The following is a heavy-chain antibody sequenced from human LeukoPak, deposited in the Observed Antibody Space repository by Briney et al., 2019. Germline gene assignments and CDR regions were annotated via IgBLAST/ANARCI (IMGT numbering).Heavy chain of an antibody. V-gene: IGHV3-74*01. Sequence: QPGGSLRLSCAASGFTFNTHWMHWVRQAPGKGLEWVSRIDRDGTTTNYADSVKGRFTISRDNVKNTLYLQMNSLRAEDTAVYYCARDLNWNQIDYRGQGSLVTVSS. CDR2: IDRDGTTT. CDR1: GFTFNTHW. D-gene: IGHD1-20*01. CDR3: ARDLNWNQIDY. J-gene: IGHJ4*02.